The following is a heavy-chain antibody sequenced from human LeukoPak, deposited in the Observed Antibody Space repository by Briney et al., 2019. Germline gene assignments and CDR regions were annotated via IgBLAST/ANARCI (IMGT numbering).Heavy chain of an antibody. CDR3: ARQTSRKNFDY. CDR1: GFTFSSYE. J-gene: IGHJ4*02. D-gene: IGHD1-14*01. Sequence: PGGPLRLSCAASGFTFSSYEMNWVRQAPGKGLEWVSYISNTGSTIYYADSVKGRFTISRDSAKNSLFLQVNSLRAEDTAIYYCARQTSRKNFDYWGQGTLVTVSS. V-gene: IGHV3-48*03. CDR2: ISNTGSTI.